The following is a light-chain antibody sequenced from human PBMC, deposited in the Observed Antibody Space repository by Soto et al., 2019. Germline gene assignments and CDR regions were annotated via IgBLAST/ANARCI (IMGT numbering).Light chain of an antibody. J-gene: IGKJ1*01. CDR1: QSVTSSY. CDR2: GAS. V-gene: IGKV3-20*01. CDR3: QQYGSSPTT. Sequence: EIVLTQSPGTLSLSPGERATLSCRASQSVTSSYLAWWQQKPGQAPRLLIYGASSRATGIPDRFGGSGSGTDFTLTISRLEPEDFAVYFCQQYGSSPTTFGQGTKVDIK.